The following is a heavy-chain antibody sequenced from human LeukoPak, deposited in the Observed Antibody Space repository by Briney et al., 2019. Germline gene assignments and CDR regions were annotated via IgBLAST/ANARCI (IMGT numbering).Heavy chain of an antibody. D-gene: IGHD1-26*01. CDR2: INHSGST. CDR1: SGSFSGYY. CDR3: ARAYSGSYSMDV. Sequence: SETLSLTCAVYSGSFSGYYWSWIRQPPGKGLEWIGEINHSGSTNYNPSLKSRVTISVDTSKNQFSLRLSSVTAADTAVYYCARAYSGSYSMDVWGKGTTVTVSS. J-gene: IGHJ6*03. V-gene: IGHV4-34*01.